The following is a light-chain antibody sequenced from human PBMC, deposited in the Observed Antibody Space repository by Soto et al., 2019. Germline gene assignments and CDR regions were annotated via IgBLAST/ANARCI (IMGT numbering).Light chain of an antibody. Sequence: DIQLTQSPSTLSASVGDRVTITCRASPSISSWLAWYLQKPGKAPKLLIYKASDLESGVPSRFSGSGSGTEFTLTISSLQPDDFATYYCQHYNSYSQTFGQGTKVEIK. CDR2: KAS. V-gene: IGKV1-5*03. CDR3: QHYNSYSQT. CDR1: PSISSW. J-gene: IGKJ1*01.